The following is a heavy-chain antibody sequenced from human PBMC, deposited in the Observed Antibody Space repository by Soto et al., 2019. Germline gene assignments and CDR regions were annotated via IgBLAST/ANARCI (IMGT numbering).Heavy chain of an antibody. V-gene: IGHV3-21*01. CDR2: ISSSSSYI. CDR3: AREGGDSSPYYYYMDV. Sequence: EVQLVESGGGLVKPGGSLRLSCAASGFTFSSYSMNWVRQAPGKGLEWVSSISSSSSYIYYADSVKGRFTISRDNAKNSLYLQMNCLRAEDTAVYYCAREGGDSSPYYYYMDVWGKGTTVTVSS. CDR1: GFTFSSYS. D-gene: IGHD5-18*01. J-gene: IGHJ6*03.